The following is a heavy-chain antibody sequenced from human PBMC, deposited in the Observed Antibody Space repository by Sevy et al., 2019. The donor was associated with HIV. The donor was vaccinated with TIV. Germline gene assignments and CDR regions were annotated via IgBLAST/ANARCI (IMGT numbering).Heavy chain of an antibody. CDR3: STDIETRRTTSKLYNFYGMDI. V-gene: IGHV3-9*01. CDR2: ISWHSRDI. J-gene: IGHJ6*02. Sequence: GGSLRLSCEASNVNFEDYAMHWVRQGPGKGLEWVAGISWHSRDICYADSVKGRFTISRANTRKSVDLQMDSLRPDDTDLYFCSTDIETRRTTSKLYNFYGMDIWGQGTTVTVSS. D-gene: IGHD4-4*01. CDR1: NVNFEDYA.